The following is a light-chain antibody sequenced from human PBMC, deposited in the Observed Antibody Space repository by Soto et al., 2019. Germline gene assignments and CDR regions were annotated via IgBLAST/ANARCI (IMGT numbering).Light chain of an antibody. CDR3: QQYNNWPPLT. CDR2: GAS. V-gene: IGKV3-15*01. Sequence: EIVMTQSPATLSVSPGERATLSCTASQSVSSNLAWYQQKPGQPHRLLIYGASTRATGIPARLSGSRSGTDVTLTISGLPSEDFAVYYCQQYNNWPPLTLGPGTKVAIK. CDR1: QSVSSN. J-gene: IGKJ3*01.